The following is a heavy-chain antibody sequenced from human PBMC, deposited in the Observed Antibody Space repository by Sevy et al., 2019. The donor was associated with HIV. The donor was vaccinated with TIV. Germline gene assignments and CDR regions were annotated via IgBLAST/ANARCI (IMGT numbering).Heavy chain of an antibody. V-gene: IGHV3-23*01. Sequence: GGSLRLSCAASGFTFGTYAMTWVRQAPGRGLEWVSVIGHTGDVTYYADSVKGRFTISRDNSKNTLYLQMNSLRDEDTAIYYCTNHYDTGGRLDYFDYWGQGTLVTVSS. CDR3: TNHYDTGGRLDYFDY. D-gene: IGHD3-22*01. CDR2: IGHTGDVT. CDR1: GFTFGTYA. J-gene: IGHJ4*02.